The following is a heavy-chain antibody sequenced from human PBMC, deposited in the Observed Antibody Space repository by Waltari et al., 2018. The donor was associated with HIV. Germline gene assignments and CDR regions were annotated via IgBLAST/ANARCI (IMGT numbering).Heavy chain of an antibody. V-gene: IGHV3-7*01. CDR2: INQDGSEK. Sequence: EVQLVASGGGLVQPGGSLRLSCAASGFIFSNSWLNWVRQAPGKGLEWVANINQDGSEKYYVDSVKGRFTISRDNAKNSLYLQMNNLRAEDTAVYYCAGEMPTIIGDAFDIWGQGTMVTISS. CDR1: GFIFSNSW. CDR3: AGEMPTIIGDAFDI. J-gene: IGHJ3*02. D-gene: IGHD3-16*02.